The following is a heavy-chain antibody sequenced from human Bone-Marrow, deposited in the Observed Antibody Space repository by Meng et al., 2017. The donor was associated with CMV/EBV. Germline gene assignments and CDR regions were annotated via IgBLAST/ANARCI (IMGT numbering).Heavy chain of an antibody. CDR1: GFAFSSFT. D-gene: IGHD3-3*01. CDR2: ISYDGSIK. CDR3: ARVFKYDFWSGYYYYYYGMDV. Sequence: SCAASGFAFSSFTMHWVRQAPGKGLEWVAVISYDGSIKYYADSVKGRFTISRDNAKNSLYLQMNSLRAEDTAVYYCARVFKYDFWSGYYYYYYGMDVWGQGTTVTVSS. J-gene: IGHJ6*02. V-gene: IGHV3-30-3*01.